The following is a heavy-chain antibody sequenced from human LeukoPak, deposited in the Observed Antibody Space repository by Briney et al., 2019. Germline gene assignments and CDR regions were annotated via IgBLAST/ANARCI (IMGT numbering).Heavy chain of an antibody. Sequence: GGSLTLSCAASGFTFSTYWMSWVRQAPGKGLEWVASIKQDGSEKYCMDSVKGRFTLSRDNAKNSLYLQMNSLRAEDTAVYYCVTLNYDILTGYYSNYYYYYMDVWGKGTTVAISS. D-gene: IGHD3-9*01. CDR3: VTLNYDILTGYYSNYYYYYMDV. CDR2: IKQDGSEK. V-gene: IGHV3-7*01. CDR1: GFTFSTYW. J-gene: IGHJ6*03.